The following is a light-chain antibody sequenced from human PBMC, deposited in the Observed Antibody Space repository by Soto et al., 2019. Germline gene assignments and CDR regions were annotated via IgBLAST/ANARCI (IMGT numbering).Light chain of an antibody. Sequence: IKMTHSRSSLSSSFGDIVTITCRANQSISDYLNWYQQKPGKAPKFLIYASSSLQSGVPSRFRGSGSGTDFTLTISSLQPEDFATYYCQHYNSYSEAFGQGTKVDIK. CDR1: QSISDY. CDR2: ASS. CDR3: QHYNSYSEA. V-gene: IGKV1-39*01. J-gene: IGKJ1*01.